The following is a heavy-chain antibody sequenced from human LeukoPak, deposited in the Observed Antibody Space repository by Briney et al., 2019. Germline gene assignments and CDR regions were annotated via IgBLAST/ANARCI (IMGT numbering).Heavy chain of an antibody. V-gene: IGHV3-21*01. D-gene: IGHD6-13*01. CDR1: GFTFNIYT. Sequence: GGSLRLSCAASGFTFNIYTMSWVRQAPGKGLEWVSSISYRSSDIEYADSVKGRFTISRDNTKKSLYLQMSGLRAEDTAVYYCARVYSSSWYSGYLYMDLWGKGTTVTVSS. CDR3: ARVYSSSWYSGYLYMDL. CDR2: ISYRSSDI. J-gene: IGHJ6*03.